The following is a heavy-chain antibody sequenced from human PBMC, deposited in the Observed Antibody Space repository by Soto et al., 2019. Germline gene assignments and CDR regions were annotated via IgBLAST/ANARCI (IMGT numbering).Heavy chain of an antibody. V-gene: IGHV5-51*01. J-gene: IGHJ4*02. CDR2: IYPGDSDT. Sequence: GESLKISCEGSGYNFNTYWIGWVRQMPGKGLEWMALIYPGDSDTRYSPSFEGQVTLSVDRSISTAYLQWSSLNASDTAIYYCATSTVSYVDIVSSTTRGYFDHWGQGTLVTVSS. CDR1: GYNFNTYW. D-gene: IGHD5-12*01. CDR3: ATSTVSYVDIVSSTTRGYFDH.